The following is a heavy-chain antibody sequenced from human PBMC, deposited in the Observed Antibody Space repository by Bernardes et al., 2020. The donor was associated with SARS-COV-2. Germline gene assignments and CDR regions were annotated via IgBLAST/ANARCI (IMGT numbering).Heavy chain of an antibody. CDR3: ARDRCGGDCYWFDP. D-gene: IGHD2-21*02. Sequence: GGSLRLSCAASGFTFSSYGMHWVRQAPGKGLEWVAVIWYDGSNKYYADSVKGRFTISRDNSKNTLYLQMNSLRAEDTAVYYCARDRCGGDCYWFDPWGQGTLVTVSS. CDR2: IWYDGSNK. V-gene: IGHV3-33*01. J-gene: IGHJ5*02. CDR1: GFTFSSYG.